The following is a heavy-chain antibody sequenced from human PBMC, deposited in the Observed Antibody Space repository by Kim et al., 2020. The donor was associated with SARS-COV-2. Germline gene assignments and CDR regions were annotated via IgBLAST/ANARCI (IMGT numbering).Heavy chain of an antibody. CDR1: GYSISSGYY. CDR2: IYHSGST. J-gene: IGHJ4*02. V-gene: IGHV4-38-2*02. Sequence: SETLSRTCTVSGYSISSGYYWGWIRQPPGKGLEWIGSIYHSGSTYYNPSLKSRVTISVDTSKNQFSLKLSSVTAADTAVYYCARAGSGSYFAGGYWGQGT. CDR3: ARAGSGSYFAGGY. D-gene: IGHD3-10*01.